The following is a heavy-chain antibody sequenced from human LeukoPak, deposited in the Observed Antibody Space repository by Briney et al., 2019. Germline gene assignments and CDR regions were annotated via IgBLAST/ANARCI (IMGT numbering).Heavy chain of an antibody. CDR2: IIPILGTA. CDR1: GGTFSSYA. Sequence: ASVKVSCTASGGTFSSYAISWVRQAPGQGLEWMGGIIPILGTANYAQKFQGRVTITADKSTSTAYMELSSLRSEDTAVYYCARDVGGYSVNWFDPWGQGTLVTVSS. D-gene: IGHD2-15*01. J-gene: IGHJ5*02. CDR3: ARDVGGYSVNWFDP. V-gene: IGHV1-69*06.